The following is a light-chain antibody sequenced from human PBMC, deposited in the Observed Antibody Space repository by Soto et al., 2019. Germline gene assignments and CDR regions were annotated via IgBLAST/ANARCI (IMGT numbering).Light chain of an antibody. V-gene: IGLV2-23*01. CDR3: SSYAGISTLVV. CDR2: EAN. Sequence: QSGLTQAASVAGSPGQSITISCTGPSSDVGSYNLVSWYQQHPGTSPKLIIYEANKLPSGLSTRLSGSKSGNTYSLTISGLQAEDEADYFCSSYAGISTLVVFGGGTKLTVL. J-gene: IGLJ2*01. CDR1: SSDVGSYNL.